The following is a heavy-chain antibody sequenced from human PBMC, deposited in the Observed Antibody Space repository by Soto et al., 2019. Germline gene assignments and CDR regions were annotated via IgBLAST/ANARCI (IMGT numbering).Heavy chain of an antibody. J-gene: IGHJ6*03. CDR1: GFTVSSNY. V-gene: IGHV3-53*04. Sequence: GGSLRLSCAAAGFTVSSNYISWIRYAPMKGLEWVSVIYSGGSTYFADSVKGRFTISRHNSKNTLYLQMNSLRAEDTAVYYCARVGRDIVVVPAASNSGDYYYYMDVWGKGTTVTVSS. D-gene: IGHD2-2*01. CDR2: IYSGGST. CDR3: ARVGRDIVVVPAASNSGDYYYYMDV.